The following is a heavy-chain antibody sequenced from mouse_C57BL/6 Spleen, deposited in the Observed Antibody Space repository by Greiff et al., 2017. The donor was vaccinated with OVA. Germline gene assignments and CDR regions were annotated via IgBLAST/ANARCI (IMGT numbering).Heavy chain of an antibody. V-gene: IGHV14-2*01. J-gene: IGHJ2*01. D-gene: IGHD1-1*01. Sequence: VQLKQSGAELVKPGASVKLSCTASGFNIKDYYMHWVKQRTEQGLEWIGRIDPEDGETKYDPKFQGKATITADTSSNTAYLQLSSLTSEDTAVYYCARWGVVADYWGQGTTLTVSS. CDR3: ARWGVVADY. CDR2: IDPEDGET. CDR1: GFNIKDYY.